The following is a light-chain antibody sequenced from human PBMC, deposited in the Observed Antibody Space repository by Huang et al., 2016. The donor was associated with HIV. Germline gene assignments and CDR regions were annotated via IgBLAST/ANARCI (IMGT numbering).Light chain of an antibody. J-gene: IGKJ2*01. V-gene: IGKV1-5*01. CDR1: QSISIC. CDR3: QQYNSYPYT. CDR2: DAS. Sequence: DIQMTQSPSTLSASVGDRVTITCRASQSISICLAWYQQKPGKATKVLIYDASNLESGVPSRFSGSGSGTEFTLTISSLQPDDFATYYCQQYNSYPYTFGQGTKLEIK.